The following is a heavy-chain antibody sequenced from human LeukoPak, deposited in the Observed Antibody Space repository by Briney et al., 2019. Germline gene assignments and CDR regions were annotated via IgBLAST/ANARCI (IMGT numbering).Heavy chain of an antibody. CDR1: GGSVSSGSYY. Sequence: SETLSLTCTVSGGSVSSGSYYWSWIRQPPGKGLERIGYIYYSGSTNYNPSLKSRVTISVDTSKKQFSLKLSSVTAADTAVYYCARESSNSYYYNGMDVWGQGTTVTVSS. J-gene: IGHJ6*02. CDR3: ARESSNSYYYNGMDV. V-gene: IGHV4-61*01. D-gene: IGHD4-11*01. CDR2: IYYSGST.